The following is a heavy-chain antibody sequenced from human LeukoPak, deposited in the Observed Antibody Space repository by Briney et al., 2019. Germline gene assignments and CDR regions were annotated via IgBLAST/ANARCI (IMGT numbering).Heavy chain of an antibody. J-gene: IGHJ3*02. CDR1: GFTFSTYS. Sequence: GGSLRLACAASGFTFSTYSMNWVRQAPGKGLEWVSSISSSSTYIYYADSVKGRFTISRDNAKNSLYLQMNSLRAEDTAVYYCARDPGEYSSSADAFDIWGQGTMVTVSS. V-gene: IGHV3-21*01. D-gene: IGHD6-6*01. CDR2: ISSSSTYI. CDR3: ARDPGEYSSSADAFDI.